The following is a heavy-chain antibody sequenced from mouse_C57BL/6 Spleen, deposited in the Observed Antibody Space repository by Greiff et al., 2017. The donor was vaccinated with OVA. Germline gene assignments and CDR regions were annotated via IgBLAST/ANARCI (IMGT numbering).Heavy chain of an antibody. CDR2: IDPDTGGT. CDR1: GYTFTDYE. D-gene: IGHD1-1*01. CDR3: TRLLRY. Sequence: QVQLQQPGAELVRPGASVTLSCKASGYTFTDYEMHWVKQTPVHGLEWIGAIDPDTGGTAYNQKFKGKARLTADKSSSTAYMELRSLTSEDAAVYYCTRLLRYWGQGTLVTVSA. V-gene: IGHV1-15*01. J-gene: IGHJ3*01.